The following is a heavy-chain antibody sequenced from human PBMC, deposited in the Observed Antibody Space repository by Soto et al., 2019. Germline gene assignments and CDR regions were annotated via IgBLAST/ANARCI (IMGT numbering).Heavy chain of an antibody. Sequence: GGSLRLSCAASGFTFSSYSMNWVRQAPGKGLEWVSYISSSSSTIYYADSVKGRFTISRDNAKNSLYLQMNSLRAEDTAVYYCAREIHIAVAGTDDYWGQGTLVTVSS. CDR3: AREIHIAVAGTDDY. J-gene: IGHJ4*02. CDR1: GFTFSSYS. V-gene: IGHV3-48*01. CDR2: ISSSSSTI. D-gene: IGHD6-19*01.